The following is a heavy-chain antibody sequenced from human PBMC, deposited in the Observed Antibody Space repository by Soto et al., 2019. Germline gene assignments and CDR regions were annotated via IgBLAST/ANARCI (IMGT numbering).Heavy chain of an antibody. V-gene: IGHV3-74*01. CDR2: ISSDGSDT. CDR1: GFTFRSHW. J-gene: IGHJ1*01. Sequence: EVQLVESGGHLVQPGGSLRLSCAASGFTFRSHWMHWVRQGPGKGLEWVSRISSDGSDTSYADSVKGRFTISRDNAENTLYLHMNSLRPEDTAVYYCARDLGYYYDSSGPGEYWGQGTLVTVSS. CDR3: ARDLGYYYDSSGPGEY. D-gene: IGHD3-22*01.